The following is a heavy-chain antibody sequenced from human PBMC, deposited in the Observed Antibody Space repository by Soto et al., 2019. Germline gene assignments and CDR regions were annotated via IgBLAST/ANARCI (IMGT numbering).Heavy chain of an antibody. J-gene: IGHJ4*02. V-gene: IGHV4-34*01. CDR3: AGSRDFDY. CDR1: GGSFSGYY. Sequence: SETLSLTCAVYGGSFSGYYWSWIRQPPGKGPEWIGEINHSGSTNYNPSLKSRVTISVDTSKNQFSLKLSSVTAADTAVYYCAGSRDFDYWGQGTLVTVSS. CDR2: INHSGST. D-gene: IGHD6-13*01.